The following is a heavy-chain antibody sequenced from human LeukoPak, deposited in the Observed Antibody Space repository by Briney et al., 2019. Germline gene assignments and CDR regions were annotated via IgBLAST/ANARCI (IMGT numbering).Heavy chain of an antibody. D-gene: IGHD5-24*01. CDR3: ARLRWLQLGYAFDI. J-gene: IGHJ3*02. V-gene: IGHV4-4*07. CDR1: GGSISSYY. Sequence: SETLSLTCTVSGGSISSYYWSWIRQPAGKGLEWIGRTYTSGSTNYNPSLKSRVTISVDTSKNQFSLKLSSVTAADTAVYYCARLRWLQLGYAFDIWGQGTMVTVSS. CDR2: TYTSGST.